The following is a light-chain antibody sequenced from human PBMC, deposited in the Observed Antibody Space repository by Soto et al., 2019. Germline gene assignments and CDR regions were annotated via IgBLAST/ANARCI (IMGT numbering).Light chain of an antibody. CDR2: GAS. Sequence: EIVITQSPATLSVSPGERASLSCRASQSVSSNLAWYQQKPGQAPRLLIYGASTRATGIPARFSGSGSGTDFTLTISSLEPEDFAVYYCQQRNNWPPSITFGPGTRLEI. J-gene: IGKJ5*01. V-gene: IGKV3-15*01. CDR3: QQRNNWPPSIT. CDR1: QSVSSN.